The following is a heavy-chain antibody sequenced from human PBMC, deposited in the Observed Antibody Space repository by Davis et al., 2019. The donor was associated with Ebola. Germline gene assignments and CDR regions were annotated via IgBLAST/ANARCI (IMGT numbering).Heavy chain of an antibody. CDR3: TGTIGGADY. D-gene: IGHD1-7*01. CDR2: IRSKTNSYAT. CDR1: GFTFSGSA. J-gene: IGHJ4*02. V-gene: IGHV3-73*01. Sequence: GESLKISCAASGFTFSGSAMHWVRQASGKGLEWVGRIRSKTNSYATAYAASVKGRFTISRDNSKNTLYLQMNSLKTEDTAVYYCTGTIGGADYWGQGTLVTVSS.